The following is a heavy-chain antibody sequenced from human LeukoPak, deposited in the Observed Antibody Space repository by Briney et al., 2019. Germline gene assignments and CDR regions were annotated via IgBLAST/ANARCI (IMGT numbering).Heavy chain of an antibody. J-gene: IGHJ4*02. D-gene: IGHD3-22*01. V-gene: IGHV1-8*01. CDR3: ARCRDYYDSSGYYCTLDY. CDR2: MNPNSGNT. Sequence: PEASVKVSCKASGYTFTSYDINWVRQATGQGLEWMGWMNPNSGNTGYAQKFQGRVTMTRNTSISTAYMELSSLRSEDTAVYYCARCRDYYDSSGYYCTLDYWGQGTLVTVSS. CDR1: GYTFTSYD.